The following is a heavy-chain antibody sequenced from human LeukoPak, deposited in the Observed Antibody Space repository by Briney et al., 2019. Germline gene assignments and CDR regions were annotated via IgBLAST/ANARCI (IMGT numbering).Heavy chain of an antibody. CDR2: ICAYDGNT. D-gene: IGHD1-26*01. J-gene: IGHJ4*02. CDR1: GDTFTIDA. Sequence: ASLRVPSEASGDTFTIDAISCGRETPGERLGWRGWICAYDGNTNYAQKLQGRVNMTPDTSTSTAYMELRSLRSDDTAAYYCARSPGMYSGSYAGHLDYWGQGTLVTVSS. V-gene: IGHV1-18*01. CDR3: ARSPGMYSGSYAGHLDY.